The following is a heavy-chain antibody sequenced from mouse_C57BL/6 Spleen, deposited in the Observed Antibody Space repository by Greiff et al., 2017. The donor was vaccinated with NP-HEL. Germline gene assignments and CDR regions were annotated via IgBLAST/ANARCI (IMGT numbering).Heavy chain of an antibody. J-gene: IGHJ4*01. CDR3: TRGVALYAMDY. D-gene: IGHD1-1*01. CDR2: IDPETGGT. CDR1: GYTFTDYE. V-gene: IGHV1-15*01. Sequence: QVQLQQSGAELVRPGASVTLSCTASGYTFTDYEMHWVQQTPVHGLEWIGAIDPETGGTAYTQKFKGKAILTADKSSSTAYMELRSLTSEDSAVYYCTRGVALYAMDYWGQGTSVTVSS.